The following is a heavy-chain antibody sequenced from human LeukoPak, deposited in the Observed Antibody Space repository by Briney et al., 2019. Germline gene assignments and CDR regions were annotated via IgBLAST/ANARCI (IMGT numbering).Heavy chain of an antibody. J-gene: IGHJ3*02. CDR1: GFTFSDYY. CDR3: ARDRSIAVARDAFDI. D-gene: IGHD6-19*01. Sequence: GGSLRLSCAASGFTFSDYYMSWIRQAPGKGLEWVSYISSSGSTIYYADSVKGRFTISRDNAKNSLYLQMNSLRAEDTAVYYCARDRSIAVARDAFDIWGQGTMVTVSS. CDR2: ISSSGSTI. V-gene: IGHV3-11*01.